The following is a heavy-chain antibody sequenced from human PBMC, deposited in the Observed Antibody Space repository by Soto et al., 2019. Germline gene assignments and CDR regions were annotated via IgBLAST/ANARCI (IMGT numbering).Heavy chain of an antibody. J-gene: IGHJ4*02. CDR1: RGAISSYS. Sequence: SVKATCKAPRGAISSYSLSSVQQAHGQGLEWMGRIIPILGIANYAQKFQGRVTITADKSTSTAYMELSSLRSEDTAVYYCARESPRSRMAAAGSDYWGQGPLVTVSS. V-gene: IGHV1-69*04. CDR3: ARESPRSRMAAAGSDY. D-gene: IGHD6-13*01. CDR2: IIPILGIA.